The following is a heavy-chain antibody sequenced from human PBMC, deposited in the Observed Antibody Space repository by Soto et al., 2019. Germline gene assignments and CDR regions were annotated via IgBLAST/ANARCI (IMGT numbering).Heavy chain of an antibody. J-gene: IGHJ4*02. V-gene: IGHV3-33*01. CDR2: IWYDGSNK. CDR1: GFTFSSYG. CDR3: AREMYSYGSARTCDY. D-gene: IGHD5-18*01. Sequence: QVQLVESGGGVVQPGRSLRLSCAASGFTFSSYGMHWVRQAPGKGLEWVAVIWYDGSNKYYADSVKGRFTISRDNSKNTLYLQMNSLRAEDTAVYYCAREMYSYGSARTCDYWGQGTLVTVSS.